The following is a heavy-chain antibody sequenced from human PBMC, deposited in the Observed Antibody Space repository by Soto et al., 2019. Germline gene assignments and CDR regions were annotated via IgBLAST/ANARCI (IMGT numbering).Heavy chain of an antibody. CDR3: ARGWETVGATTPFAY. CDR2: IIPIFGTA. D-gene: IGHD1-26*01. Sequence: QVQLVQSGAEVKKPGSSVKVSCKASGGTFSNYAISWVRQAPGQGPEWMGGIIPIFGTANYAQRFQGRVTITADRSTSIAYMEVRSLTFEDTAVYYCARGWETVGATTPFAYWGQGTLVSVSS. CDR1: GGTFSNYA. J-gene: IGHJ4*02. V-gene: IGHV1-69*06.